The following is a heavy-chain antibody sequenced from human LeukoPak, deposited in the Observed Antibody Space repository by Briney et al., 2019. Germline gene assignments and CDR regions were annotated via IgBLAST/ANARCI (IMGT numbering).Heavy chain of an antibody. V-gene: IGHV3-30*07. CDR1: GFTFSSYA. J-gene: IGHJ4*02. CDR3: AKGSLGSWYYFDY. Sequence: GGSLRLSCAASGFTFSSYAMHWVRQAPGKGLEWVAVISYDGSNKYCADSVKGRFTISRDNSKNTLYLQMNSLRDEDTAVYYCAKGSLGSWYYFDYWGQGTLVTVSS. CDR2: ISYDGSNK. D-gene: IGHD6-13*01.